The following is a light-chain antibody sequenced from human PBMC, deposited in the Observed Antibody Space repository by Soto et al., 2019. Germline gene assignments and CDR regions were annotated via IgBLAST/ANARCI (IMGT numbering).Light chain of an antibody. Sequence: QSVLTQPRSVSGSPGQPVTISCTGTSSDVGTYKYVSWYQRHPGEAPKLIIYDVSERPSGVPDRFSGSKSGNTASLTISGLQAEDEADYFCCSFAGSHSVVFGGGTKLTVL. CDR2: DVS. CDR1: SSDVGTYKY. CDR3: CSFAGSHSVV. J-gene: IGLJ3*02. V-gene: IGLV2-11*01.